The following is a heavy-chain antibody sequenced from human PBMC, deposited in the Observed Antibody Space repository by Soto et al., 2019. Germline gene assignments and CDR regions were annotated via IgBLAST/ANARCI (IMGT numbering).Heavy chain of an antibody. CDR1: GYTFTSYG. V-gene: IGHV1-18*01. Sequence: ASVKVSCKASGYTFTSYGISWVRQAPGQGLEWMGWISAYNGNTNYAQKLQGRVTMTTDTSTSTAYMELRSLRSDDTAVYYCARDSSGLAGIAVAGTEDPDYWGQGTLVTVSS. CDR2: ISAYNGNT. D-gene: IGHD6-19*01. J-gene: IGHJ4*02. CDR3: ARDSSGLAGIAVAGTEDPDY.